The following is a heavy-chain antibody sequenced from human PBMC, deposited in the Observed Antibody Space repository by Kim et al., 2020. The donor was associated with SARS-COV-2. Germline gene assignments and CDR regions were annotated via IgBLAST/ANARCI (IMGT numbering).Heavy chain of an antibody. Sequence: YGQKFQGRVTITADESTSTAYMELSSLRSEETAVYYCARVYDSSGYNWFDPWGQGTLVTVSS. CDR3: ARVYDSSGYNWFDP. V-gene: IGHV1-69*01. J-gene: IGHJ5*02. D-gene: IGHD3-22*01.